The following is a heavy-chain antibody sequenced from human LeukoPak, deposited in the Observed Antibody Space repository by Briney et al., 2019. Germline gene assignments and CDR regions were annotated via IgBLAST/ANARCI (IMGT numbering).Heavy chain of an antibody. CDR1: GGSISSYY. Sequence: PSETLSLTCTVSGGSISSYYWSWIRQPAGKGLEWIGRIYTSGSTNYNPSLKSRVTMSVDTSKNQFSLKLSSVTAADTAVYYCARDRLFLNRGDYFDYWGQGTLVTVSS. D-gene: IGHD7-27*01. CDR3: ARDRLFLNRGDYFDY. V-gene: IGHV4-4*07. J-gene: IGHJ4*02. CDR2: IYTSGST.